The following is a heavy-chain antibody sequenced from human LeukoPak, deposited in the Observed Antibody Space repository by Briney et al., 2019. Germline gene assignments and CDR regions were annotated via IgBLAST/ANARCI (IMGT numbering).Heavy chain of an antibody. CDR3: ARRGFTYNFDY. CDR1: GFTVSGNY. Sequence: GGSLRLSCAASGFTVSGNYMSWVRQAPRKGLEWVSVIYSDDYTYYADSVKGRFTISRDNSKNTLYLQMNSLRAEDTAVYYCARRGFTYNFDYWGQGTLVTVSS. D-gene: IGHD5-18*01. J-gene: IGHJ4*02. CDR2: IYSDDYT. V-gene: IGHV3-66*01.